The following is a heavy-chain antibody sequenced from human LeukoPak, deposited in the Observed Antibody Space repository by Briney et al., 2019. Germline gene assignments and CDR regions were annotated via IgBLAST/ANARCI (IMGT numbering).Heavy chain of an antibody. D-gene: IGHD4-23*01. CDR1: GFTFDDYA. V-gene: IGHV3-9*01. CDR3: AKGRVTNPDPIYYMDV. J-gene: IGHJ6*03. Sequence: QPGGSLRLSCAASGFTFDDYAMHWVRQAPGKGLEWVSGISWNSGSIGYADSVKGRFTISRDNSKNTLYLQMNSLRAEDTAVYYCAKGRVTNPDPIYYMDVWGKGTTVTVSS. CDR2: ISWNSGSI.